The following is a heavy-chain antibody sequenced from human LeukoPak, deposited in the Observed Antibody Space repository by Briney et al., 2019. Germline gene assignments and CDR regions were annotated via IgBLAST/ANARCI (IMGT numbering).Heavy chain of an antibody. CDR2: ISFDGSIE. Sequence: GGSLRLSCAASGFSFRNYGMHWVRQSPGKGLEWVAVISFDGSIEYYADSVKGRFTISRDDSTNTLYLQMNSLGAEDTAVYYCAREILGYGDYWGQGTLVTVSS. V-gene: IGHV3-30*03. J-gene: IGHJ4*02. CDR3: AREILGYGDY. D-gene: IGHD5-12*01. CDR1: GFSFRNYG.